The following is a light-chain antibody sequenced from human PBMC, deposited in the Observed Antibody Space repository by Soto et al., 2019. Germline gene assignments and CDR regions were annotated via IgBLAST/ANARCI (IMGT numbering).Light chain of an antibody. Sequence: EVVTTESPATLAVSPGERASLSCWASQGLCSNLAWYQQKPGQAPRLLIYAASTRATGVPGRFSGSGSGTDFTLTITRLEPEDSAVYFCQQYTGPPTTFGQGTRLEIK. V-gene: IGKV3D-15*01. J-gene: IGKJ5*01. CDR2: AAS. CDR1: QGLCSN. CDR3: QQYTGPPTT.